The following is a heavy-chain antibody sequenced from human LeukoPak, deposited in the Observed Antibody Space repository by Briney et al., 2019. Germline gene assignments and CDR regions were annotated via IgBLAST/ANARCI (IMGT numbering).Heavy chain of an antibody. J-gene: IGHJ4*02. D-gene: IGHD1-7*01. CDR2: ISAGADVI. CDR3: ARETELRTFDY. Sequence: GGSLRLSCEAAGFSFRDYPMGWVRRASGKRLEWVSGISAGADVIFYADPVKGRFTISRDNSKNTLYLQMNSLRVEDTAVYYCARETELRTFDYWGQGTLVTVSS. V-gene: IGHV3-23*01. CDR1: GFSFRDYP.